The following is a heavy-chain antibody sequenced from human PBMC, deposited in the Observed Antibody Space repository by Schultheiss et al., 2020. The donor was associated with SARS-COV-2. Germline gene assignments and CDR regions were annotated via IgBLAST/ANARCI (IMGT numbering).Heavy chain of an antibody. Sequence: SETLSLTCTVSGGSVSSGSYYWSWIRQPPGKGLEWIGYVYYSGSTFFNPSLRSRMTMSSDTSKNQFSLKLISVTAADTAVYYCARGGRFGGEYDYWGQGILVTVSS. D-gene: IGHD3-10*01. J-gene: IGHJ4*02. CDR2: VYYSGST. CDR1: GGSVSSGSYY. V-gene: IGHV4-61*01. CDR3: ARGGRFGGEYDY.